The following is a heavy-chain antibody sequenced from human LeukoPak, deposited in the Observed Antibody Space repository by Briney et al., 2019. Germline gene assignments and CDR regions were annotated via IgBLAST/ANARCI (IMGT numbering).Heavy chain of an antibody. CDR2: IYYSGST. CDR3: ARCKKNNYDSSGYHGDWFDP. V-gene: IGHV4-59*05. CDR1: GGSISSYY. D-gene: IGHD3-22*01. Sequence: SETLSLTCTVSGGSISSYYWSWIRQPPGKGLEWIGSIYYSGSTYYNPSLKSRVTISVDTSKNQFSLKLSSVTAADTAVYYCARCKKNNYDSSGYHGDWFDPWGQGTLVTVSS. J-gene: IGHJ5*02.